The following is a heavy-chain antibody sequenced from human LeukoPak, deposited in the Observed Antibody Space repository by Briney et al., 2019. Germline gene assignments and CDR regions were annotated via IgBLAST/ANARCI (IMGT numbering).Heavy chain of an antibody. V-gene: IGHV3-66*01. D-gene: IGHD3-22*01. J-gene: IGHJ4*02. CDR3: ARRVYYDSTVYYYDY. CDR1: GFTVSSNY. Sequence: PGGSLRLSCAASGFTVSSNYMSWVRQAPGKGLEWVSVIYSGGSTYYADSVKGRFTISRDNSKNTLYLQMNSLRAEDTAVYYCARRVYYDSTVYYYDYWGQGTLVTVSS. CDR2: IYSGGST.